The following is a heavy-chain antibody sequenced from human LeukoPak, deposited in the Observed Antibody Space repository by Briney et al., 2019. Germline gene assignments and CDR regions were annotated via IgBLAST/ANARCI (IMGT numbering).Heavy chain of an antibody. J-gene: IGHJ4*02. D-gene: IGHD2-21*01. CDR1: GFTFSSYS. Sequence: GGSLRLSCAASGFTFSSYSMNWVRQAPGKGLEWVSSISSSSSYTYYADSVKGRFTISRDNAKNSLYLQMNSLRAEDTAVYYCARLFAVMDGIDYWGQGTLVTVSS. V-gene: IGHV3-21*01. CDR2: ISSSSSYT. CDR3: ARLFAVMDGIDY.